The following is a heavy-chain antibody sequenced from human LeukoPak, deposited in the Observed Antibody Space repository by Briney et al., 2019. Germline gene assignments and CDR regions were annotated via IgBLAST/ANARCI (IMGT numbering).Heavy chain of an antibody. CDR1: GFTFSSYW. V-gene: IGHV3-21*01. Sequence: GGSLRLSCAASGFTFSSYWMHWVRQAPGKGLEWVSSISSSSSYIYYADSVKGRFTISRDNAKNSLYLQMNSLRAEDTAVYYCARVTTMIGIDYWGQGTLVTVSS. D-gene: IGHD3-22*01. J-gene: IGHJ4*02. CDR3: ARVTTMIGIDY. CDR2: ISSSSSYI.